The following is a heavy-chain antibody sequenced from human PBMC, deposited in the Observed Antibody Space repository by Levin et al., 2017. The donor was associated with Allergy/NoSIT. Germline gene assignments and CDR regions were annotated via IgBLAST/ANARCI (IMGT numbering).Heavy chain of an antibody. D-gene: IGHD3-10*01. J-gene: IGHJ4*02. CDR2: ISYDGSNK. V-gene: IGHV3-30-3*01. CDR3: ARQETIRMGRLLDY. CDR1: GFTFSSYA. Sequence: PGGSLRLSCAASGFTFSSYAMHWVRQAPGKGLEWVAVISYDGSNKYYADSVKGRFTISRDNSKNTLYLQMNSLRAEDTAVYYCARQETIRMGRLLDYWGQGTLVTVSS.